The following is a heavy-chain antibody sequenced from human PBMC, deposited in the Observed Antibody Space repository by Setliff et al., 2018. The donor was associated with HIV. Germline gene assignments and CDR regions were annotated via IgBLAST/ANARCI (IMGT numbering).Heavy chain of an antibody. CDR1: GGSIRSSDW. D-gene: IGHD3-9*01. V-gene: IGHV4-4*02. CDR3: ARAPDWVAFDV. Sequence: SETLSLTFAVSGGSIRSSDWWSWVRQPPGKGLEWIGEISHGGTTNYSPSLKSRVTISIDKSRNQFSLKLTSVTAADTAVYYCARAPDWVAFDVWGKGTMVTVSS. CDR2: ISHGGTT. J-gene: IGHJ3*01.